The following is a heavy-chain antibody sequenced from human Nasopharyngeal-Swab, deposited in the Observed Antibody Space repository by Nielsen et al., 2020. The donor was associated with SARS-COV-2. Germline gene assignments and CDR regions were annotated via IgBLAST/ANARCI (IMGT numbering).Heavy chain of an antibody. CDR1: GGSISSSSYY. J-gene: IGHJ4*02. Sequence: SETLSLTCTVSGGSISSSSYYWGWIRQPPGKGLEWIGYIYYSGSTYYNPSLASRVSMSVDTSKNHFSLKVSSVTAADTAVYYCARVPSDYGDPAGFDCWGQGILVTVSS. V-gene: IGHV4-39*02. D-gene: IGHD4-17*01. CDR3: ARVPSDYGDPAGFDC. CDR2: IYYSGST.